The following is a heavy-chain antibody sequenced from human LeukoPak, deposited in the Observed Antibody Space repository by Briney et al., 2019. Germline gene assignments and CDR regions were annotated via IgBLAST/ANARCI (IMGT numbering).Heavy chain of an antibody. CDR2: ISSSGGSGNI. CDR3: ARGRYYDFWSGYRGYYFDY. Sequence: GGSLRLSCAASGLTLSDYYMTWIRQAPGKGLEWVTYISSSGGSGNIYYADSVKGRFTISRDNSKNTLYLQMNGLRAEDTAVYYCARGRYYDFWSGYRGYYFDYWGQRTLVTVSS. V-gene: IGHV3-11*04. J-gene: IGHJ4*02. CDR1: GLTLSDYY. D-gene: IGHD3-3*01.